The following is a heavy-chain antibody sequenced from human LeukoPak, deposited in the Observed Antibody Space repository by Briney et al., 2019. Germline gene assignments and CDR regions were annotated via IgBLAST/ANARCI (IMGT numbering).Heavy chain of an antibody. CDR1: GASFSSSTYY. CDR2: IYYSGST. Sequence: SETLSLTCTVSGASFSSSTYYWGWIRQPPGKGLEWIGSIYYSGSTYYNPSLKSRVTMSLDTSKNQFSLNLSSVTAADTAVYYCARKALPGNWFDPWGQGTLVTVSS. J-gene: IGHJ5*02. CDR3: ARKALPGNWFDP. V-gene: IGHV4-39*07.